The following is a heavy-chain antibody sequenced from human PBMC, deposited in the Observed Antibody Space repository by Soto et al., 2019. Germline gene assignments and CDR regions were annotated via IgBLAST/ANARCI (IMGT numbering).Heavy chain of an antibody. Sequence: PGGSLRLSCAASGFTVSSNYMSWVRQAPGKGLEWVSLIYSGGTTYYADSVKGRFTISRGSSKNTLYFQMNSLRAEDTAVYYCARVRGYDSSGYYYVPNWFDLWGQGTLVTVPQ. CDR2: IYSGGTT. CDR1: GFTVSSNY. D-gene: IGHD3-22*01. CDR3: ARVRGYDSSGYYYVPNWFDL. J-gene: IGHJ5*02. V-gene: IGHV3-53*01.